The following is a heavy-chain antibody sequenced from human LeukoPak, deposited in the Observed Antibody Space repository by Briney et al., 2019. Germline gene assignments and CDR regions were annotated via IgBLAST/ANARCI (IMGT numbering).Heavy chain of an antibody. CDR2: ISGSTT. CDR1: GFTFSSYA. D-gene: IGHD3-16*02. V-gene: IGHV3-23*01. CDR3: AKTKGYNYVWGSYRYGTYFDY. J-gene: IGHJ4*02. Sequence: PGGSLRLSCAASGFTFSSYAMSWVRQAPGKGLEWVSAISGSTTYYADSVKGRFTISRDNSKNTLYLQMNSLRAEGTAVYYCAKTKGYNYVWGSYRYGTYFDYWGQGTLVTVSS.